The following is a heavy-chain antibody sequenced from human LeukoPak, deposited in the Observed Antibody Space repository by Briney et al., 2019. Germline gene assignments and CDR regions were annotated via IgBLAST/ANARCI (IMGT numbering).Heavy chain of an antibody. D-gene: IGHD5-18*01. CDR2: ISSSSSYI. CDR1: GFTFSSYW. CDR3: ARDLSNRSSGYSYGAFPSGFDY. V-gene: IGHV3-21*01. J-gene: IGHJ4*02. Sequence: PGGSLRLSCAASGFTFSSYWMTWVRQAPGKGLEWVSSISSSSSYIYYADSVKGRFTISRDNAKNSLYLQMNSLRAEDTAVYYCARDLSNRSSGYSYGAFPSGFDYWGQGTQVTVSS.